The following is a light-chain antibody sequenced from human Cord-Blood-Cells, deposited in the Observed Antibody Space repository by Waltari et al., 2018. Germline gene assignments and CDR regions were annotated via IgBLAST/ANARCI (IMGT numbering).Light chain of an antibody. Sequence: LTQPASVSGSPGQSITISCTGTSSDVGGYNYVSWYQQHPGKAPKLMIYDVSNRPSGVPNRFSGSKSGNTASLTISGLQAEDEADYYCSSYTSSSTWVFGGGTKLTVL. V-gene: IGLV2-14*03. CDR2: DVS. CDR3: SSYTSSSTWV. J-gene: IGLJ3*02. CDR1: SSDVGGYNY.